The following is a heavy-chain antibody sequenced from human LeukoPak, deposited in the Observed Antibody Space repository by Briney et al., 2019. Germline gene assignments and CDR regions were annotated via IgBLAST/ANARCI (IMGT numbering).Heavy chain of an antibody. CDR3: ARVTTVTTSFHFDY. V-gene: IGHV4-30-4*01. CDR2: IYYSGST. D-gene: IGHD4-17*01. CDR1: GGSFSSGGYY. J-gene: IGHJ4*02. Sequence: SETLSLTCAVYGGSFSSGGYYWSWIRQPPGEGLEWIGYIYYSGSTYYHPSLKSRVTISLDTSKNQFSLKLSSVTAADTAVYYCARVTTVTTSFHFDYWGQGTLVTVSS.